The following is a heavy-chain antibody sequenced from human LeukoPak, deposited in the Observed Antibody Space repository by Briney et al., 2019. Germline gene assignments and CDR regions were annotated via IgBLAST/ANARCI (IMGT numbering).Heavy chain of an antibody. CDR2: IRYDGSHK. Sequence: GGSLRLSCAASGFTFISYGMHWVRQAPGKGLEWVAFIRYDGSHKYYVGSVKGRFTISRDNSKNTLYLQMNSLRAEDTAVYYCAKVEYSSSSRIGFGYYFDYWGQGTLVTVSS. J-gene: IGHJ4*02. CDR3: AKVEYSSSSRIGFGYYFDY. D-gene: IGHD6-13*01. V-gene: IGHV3-30*02. CDR1: GFTFISYG.